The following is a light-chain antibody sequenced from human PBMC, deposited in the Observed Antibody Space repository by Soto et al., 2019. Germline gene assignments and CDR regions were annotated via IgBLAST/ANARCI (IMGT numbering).Light chain of an antibody. CDR2: DAS. Sequence: EIVLTQSPGTLSLSPGERATLSCGASQSVGSYLAWYQHKPGQAPRLLISDASNRATGIPARFSGSGSGTEFTLTINSLQSEDFAVYYCQQYQNLWTFGQGTKVDIK. J-gene: IGKJ1*01. CDR1: QSVGSY. CDR3: QQYQNLWT. V-gene: IGKV3D-15*01.